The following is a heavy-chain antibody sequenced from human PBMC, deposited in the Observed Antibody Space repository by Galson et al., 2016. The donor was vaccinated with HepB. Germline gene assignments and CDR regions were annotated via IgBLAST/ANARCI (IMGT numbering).Heavy chain of an antibody. J-gene: IGHJ4*02. V-gene: IGHV3-33*01. CDR3: ARDPVASSTWYYFDY. CDR1: GFTFSSYG. Sequence: ASGFTFSSYGMHWVRQAPGKGLEWVAVIWYDGSNKYYADSVKGRFTISRDNSKNTLYLQMNSLRAEDTAVYYCARDPVASSTWYYFDYWGQGTLVTVSS. CDR2: IWYDGSNK. D-gene: IGHD4-11*01.